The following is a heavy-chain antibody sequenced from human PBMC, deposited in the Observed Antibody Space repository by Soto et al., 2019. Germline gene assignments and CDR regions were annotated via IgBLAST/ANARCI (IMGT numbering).Heavy chain of an antibody. CDR2: INAGNGNT. CDR1: GYTFTNYA. J-gene: IGHJ4*02. CDR3: ARVSGYYLPDY. D-gene: IGHD5-12*01. V-gene: IGHV1-3*01. Sequence: ASVNVSCKASGYTFTNYAMHWVRQAPGQRLEWMGWINAGNGNTKYSQKFQGRVTITRDTSASPAYMELSSLRSEDTAVYYCARVSGYYLPDYWGQGTLVTVSS.